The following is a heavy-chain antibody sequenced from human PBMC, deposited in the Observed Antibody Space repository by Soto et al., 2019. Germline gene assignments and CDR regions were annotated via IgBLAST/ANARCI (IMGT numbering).Heavy chain of an antibody. V-gene: IGHV3-23*01. Sequence: GGSLRLSCAASGFTFSSYPMTWVRQAPGKGLEWVSAISATGDYTSYADSVKGRFTVSRDNAKNTLSLQMNSLRTDDTAVYYCAKEYIGSSELFLPTNYWGLGTLVTVSS. CDR2: ISATGDYT. CDR1: GFTFSSYP. J-gene: IGHJ4*02. D-gene: IGHD1-26*01. CDR3: AKEYIGSSELFLPTNY.